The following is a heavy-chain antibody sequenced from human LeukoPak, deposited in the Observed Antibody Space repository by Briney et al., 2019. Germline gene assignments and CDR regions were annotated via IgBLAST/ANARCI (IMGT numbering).Heavy chain of an antibody. CDR2: IIPIFGTA. CDR3: ARGLVERAGIAVAGS. Sequence: ASVKVSCKASGYTFTSYGISWVRQAPGQGLEWMGGIIPIFGTANYAQKFQGRVTITADESTSTAYMELSSLRSEDTAVYYCARGLVERAGIAVAGSWGQGTLVTVPS. V-gene: IGHV1-69*13. D-gene: IGHD6-19*01. J-gene: IGHJ4*02. CDR1: GYTFTSYG.